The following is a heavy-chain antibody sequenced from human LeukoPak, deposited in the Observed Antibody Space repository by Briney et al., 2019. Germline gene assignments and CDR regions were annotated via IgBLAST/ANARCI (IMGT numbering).Heavy chain of an antibody. CDR3: ARHPLAVAGTSGWFDP. V-gene: IGHV5-51*01. CDR2: IYPGDSDT. Sequence: GESLKISCKGSGYSFTSYWIGWVRQMPGKGLEWMGIIYPGDSDTRYSPSFQGQVTISADKSISTAYLQWSSLKASDTAMYYCARHPLAVAGTSGWFDPWGQGTLVTVSS. D-gene: IGHD6-19*01. J-gene: IGHJ5*02. CDR1: GYSFTSYW.